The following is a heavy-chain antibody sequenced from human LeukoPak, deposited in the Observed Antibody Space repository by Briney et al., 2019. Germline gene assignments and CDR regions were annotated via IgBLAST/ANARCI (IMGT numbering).Heavy chain of an antibody. CDR2: IYTTGST. CDR1: GASISSGSYF. CDR3: ATSPYYFYMDV. Sequence: SQTLSLTCSVSGASISSGSYFWTWIRQPAGKGLEWIGRIYTTGSTNYYPSLTSRVTISMDASKNQFSLNLSSVTAADTAVYYCATSPYYFYMDVWGKGTSVIVSS. V-gene: IGHV4-61*02. J-gene: IGHJ6*03.